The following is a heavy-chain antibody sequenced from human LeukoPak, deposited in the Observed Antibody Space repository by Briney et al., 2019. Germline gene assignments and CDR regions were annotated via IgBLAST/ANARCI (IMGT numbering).Heavy chain of an antibody. J-gene: IGHJ4*02. CDR3: AQGNARRGSSGYDILDY. V-gene: IGHV3-30*18. CDR2: ISYDGSNK. CDR1: GLTFSSYG. Sequence: PGGSLRLSCAASGLTFSSYGMHWVRPAPGKGLEWVAVISYDGSNKYYADSVKGRFTISRDNSKNTLYLQMNSLRAEDTAVYYCAQGNARRGSSGYDILDYWGQGTLVTASS. D-gene: IGHD5-12*01.